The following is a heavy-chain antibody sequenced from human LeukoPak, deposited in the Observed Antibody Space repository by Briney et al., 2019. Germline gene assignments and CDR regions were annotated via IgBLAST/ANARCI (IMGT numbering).Heavy chain of an antibody. J-gene: IGHJ3*02. CDR1: GGTFSSYA. CDR2: IIPIFGTA. D-gene: IGHD5-12*01. V-gene: IGHV1-69*01. CDR3: ARDLYSGHEGNAFDI. Sequence: SVNVSCKASGGTFSSYAISWVRQAPGQGLEWMGGIIPIFGTANYAQKFQGRVTITADESTSTAYMELSSLRSEDTAVYYCARDLYSGHEGNAFDIWGQGTMVTVSS.